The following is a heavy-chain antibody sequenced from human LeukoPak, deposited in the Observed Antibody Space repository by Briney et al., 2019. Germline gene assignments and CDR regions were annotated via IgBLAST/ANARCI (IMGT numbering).Heavy chain of an antibody. Sequence: ASLKVSCKASGYTFTGSYIQWVRQAPGQGLEWMGWINPNSGGTNYEQKFQGRVTMTRDTSISTAYMELSRLRSDDTAVYYCAVSDMVRGAWLDPWGQGTLVTVSS. CDR1: GYTFTGSY. CDR2: INPNSGGT. D-gene: IGHD3-10*01. V-gene: IGHV1-2*02. CDR3: AVSDMVRGAWLDP. J-gene: IGHJ5*02.